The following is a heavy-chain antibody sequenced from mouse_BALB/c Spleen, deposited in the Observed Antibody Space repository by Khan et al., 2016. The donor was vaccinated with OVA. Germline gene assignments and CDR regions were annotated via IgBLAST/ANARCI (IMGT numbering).Heavy chain of an antibody. CDR1: GSSSTSYG. CDR2: IWSDGNT. Sequence: QVQLKESGPGLVAPSQSLSITCTVSGSSSTSYGVSWARQTPGKGLDWLGVIWSDGNTNYHSSLKYRLTITKDNSKRQVLLQLNRMQTDDSATYYFAIIFYGYDWFAYWGQGTLVTVSA. V-gene: IGHV2-3*01. J-gene: IGHJ3*01. D-gene: IGHD2-2*01. CDR3: AIIFYGYDWFAY.